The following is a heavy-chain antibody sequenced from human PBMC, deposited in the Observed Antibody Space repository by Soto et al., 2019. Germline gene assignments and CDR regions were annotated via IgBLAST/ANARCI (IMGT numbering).Heavy chain of an antibody. J-gene: IGHJ3*02. CDR1: GVTFSSYW. CDR2: INSDGRST. Sequence: GGSLRLSCAASGVTFSSYWMHWVRQAPGTGLVWVSRINSDGRSTSYADSVRGRFTISRDNAKDTLSLQMNSLRADDTFVYYCARQAKATGTVFGAFDIWGQGIMVTVSS. D-gene: IGHD1-1*01. V-gene: IGHV3-74*01. CDR3: ARQAKATGTVFGAFDI.